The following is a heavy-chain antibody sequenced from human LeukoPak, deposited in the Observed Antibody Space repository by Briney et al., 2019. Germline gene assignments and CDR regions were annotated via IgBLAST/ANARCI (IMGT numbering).Heavy chain of an antibody. J-gene: IGHJ3*02. V-gene: IGHV3-23*01. CDR2: ISGSGGNT. CDR1: GFTFSSYA. D-gene: IGHD6-13*01. Sequence: GESLRLSCAASGFTFSSYAMSWVRQPPGKGLNWVSSISGSGGNTFYADSVKGRFTISRDNFKNTLYLQMNSLRAEDTAVYYCARDWPSEWQHLPDYDAVDIWGQGTMVTVSS. CDR3: ARDWPSEWQHLPDYDAVDI.